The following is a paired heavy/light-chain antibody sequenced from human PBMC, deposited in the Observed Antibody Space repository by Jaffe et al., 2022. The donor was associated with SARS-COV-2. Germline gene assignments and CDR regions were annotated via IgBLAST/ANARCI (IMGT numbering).Heavy chain of an antibody. CDR3: ATEGSGTYYNVYYFDN. Sequence: EMQLLESGGDLVQPGGSLRLSCAASGVTFSSYAMSWVRQAPGKGLEWVSGIVGSADVTYYADSVKGRFIISRDTSKNTLYLQMHSLQADDTAVYYCATEGSGTYYNVYYFDNWGQGTLVTVSS. CDR1: GVTFSSYA. D-gene: IGHD3-10*01. J-gene: IGHJ4*02. CDR2: IVGSADVT. V-gene: IGHV3-23*01.
Light chain of an antibody. CDR2: AVS. CDR1: ESINTY. V-gene: IGKV1-39*01. CDR3: QQSYSSPRT. J-gene: IGKJ2*01. Sequence: DIQMTQSPSSLSASVGDRVTITCRASESINTYLNWYQQKPGKAPKLLIYAVSSLQSGVPSRFSGSGSATHFTLTISSLHPEDFAIYYCQQSYSSPRTFGQGTKLEIK.